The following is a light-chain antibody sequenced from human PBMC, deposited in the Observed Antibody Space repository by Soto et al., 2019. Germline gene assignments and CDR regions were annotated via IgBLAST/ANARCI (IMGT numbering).Light chain of an antibody. CDR2: AVS. V-gene: IGLV2-14*01. J-gene: IGLJ2*01. CDR1: SSDVGGYNY. Sequence: QSALTQPASVSGSPGQSITISCIGTSSDVGGYNYVSWYLQHPGKAPIRMVYAVSNRPSGVSNRFSGSKSGTTASLTISGLQAEDEDDYYCSSYSTTSTVLFGGGTKVTVL. CDR3: SSYSTTSTVL.